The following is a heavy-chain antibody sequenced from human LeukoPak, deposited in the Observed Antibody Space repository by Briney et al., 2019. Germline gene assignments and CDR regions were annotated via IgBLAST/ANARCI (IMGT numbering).Heavy chain of an antibody. CDR2: IYYSGST. CDR3: ACSYYYDSSGPDY. D-gene: IGHD3-22*01. CDR1: GGSISSYY. V-gene: IGHV4-59*01. Sequence: SETLSLTCTVSGGSISSYYWGWIRQPPGKGLEWIGYIYYSGSTNYNPSLKSRVTISVDTSKNQFSLKLSSVTAADTAVYYCACSYYYDSSGPDYWGQGTLVTVSS. J-gene: IGHJ4*02.